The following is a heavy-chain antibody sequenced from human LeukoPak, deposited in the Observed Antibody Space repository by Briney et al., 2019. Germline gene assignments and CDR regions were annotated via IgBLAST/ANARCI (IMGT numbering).Heavy chain of an antibody. D-gene: IGHD4-23*01. V-gene: IGHV1-18*01. J-gene: IGHJ4*02. Sequence: ASVKVSCKASGYTFTSYGISWVRQAPGQGLEWMGWISAYSGNTNYAQKLQGRVTMTTDTSTSTAYMELRSLRSDDTAVYYCARDVYYGGNLDYWGQGTLVTVSS. CDR1: GYTFTSYG. CDR2: ISAYSGNT. CDR3: ARDVYYGGNLDY.